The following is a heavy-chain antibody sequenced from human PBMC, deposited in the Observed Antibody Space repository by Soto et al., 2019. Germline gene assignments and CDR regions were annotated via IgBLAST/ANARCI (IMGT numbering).Heavy chain of an antibody. CDR1: VFTFSSYG. CDR2: IWHDGGNK. Sequence: GPLRLYGAASVFTFSSYGMHWVRQAPGKGLEWVAFIWHDGGNKLYAESVKGRFTISRDNSKNTLYLQMTSLSAEDTAMYYCARDGDVNTGFGKDYWGQGTLVTVSS. V-gene: IGHV3-33*01. J-gene: IGHJ4*02. D-gene: IGHD3-16*01. CDR3: ARDGDVNTGFGKDY.